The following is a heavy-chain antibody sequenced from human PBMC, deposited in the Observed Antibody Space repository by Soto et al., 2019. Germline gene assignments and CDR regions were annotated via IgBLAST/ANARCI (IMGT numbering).Heavy chain of an antibody. V-gene: IGHV1-18*01. Sequence: QVQLVQSGAEVRKPGASVKVSCKASGYTFTTSGISWVRQAPGQGLEWMAMISAYNGNTNYAQKFQGRVTLTTVTPTSTAYMELRSLKSDDTATYYCARVRGIPADADYWGQGSLVTVSS. CDR2: ISAYNGNT. J-gene: IGHJ4*02. CDR1: GYTFTTSG. D-gene: IGHD2-2*01. CDR3: ARVRGIPADADY.